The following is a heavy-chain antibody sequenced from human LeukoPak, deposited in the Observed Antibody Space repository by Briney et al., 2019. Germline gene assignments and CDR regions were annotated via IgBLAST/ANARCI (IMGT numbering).Heavy chain of an antibody. D-gene: IGHD6-13*01. V-gene: IGHV4-59*08. CDR2: IYYSGST. J-gene: IGHJ3*02. Sequence: SETLSLTCTVSGGSISSYYWSWIRQPPGKGLEWIGYIYYSGSTNYNPSLKSRVTISVDTSKNQFSLKLSSVTAADTAVYYCARQKAAGIDAFDIWGQGTMVTVSS. CDR1: GGSISSYY. CDR3: ARQKAAGIDAFDI.